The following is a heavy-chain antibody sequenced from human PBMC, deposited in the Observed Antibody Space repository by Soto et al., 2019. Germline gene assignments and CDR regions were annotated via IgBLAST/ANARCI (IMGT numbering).Heavy chain of an antibody. Sequence: GGSLRLSCAASGFTCSSYGMHWVRQAPGKGLEWVAVISYDGSNKYYADSVKGRFTISRDNSKNTLYLQMNSLRAEDTAVYYCAKTSYYDILTGYKRGDAFDIWGQGTMVTVSS. CDR3: AKTSYYDILTGYKRGDAFDI. D-gene: IGHD3-9*01. V-gene: IGHV3-30*18. J-gene: IGHJ3*02. CDR1: GFTCSSYG. CDR2: ISYDGSNK.